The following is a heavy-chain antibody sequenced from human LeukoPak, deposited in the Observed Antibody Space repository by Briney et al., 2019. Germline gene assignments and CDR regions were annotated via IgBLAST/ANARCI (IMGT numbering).Heavy chain of an antibody. CDR3: ARDPSGSWQWFDY. CDR1: GYTFTSYY. D-gene: IGHD1-26*01. Sequence: ASVKVSCKASGYTFTSYYMHWVRQAPGQGLEWMGVISPNGGSTTYAQKFQGRVTMTRDRSTTTVYMELSSLRSEDTAVYYCARDPSGSWQWFDYWGQGTLVTVSS. V-gene: IGHV1-46*01. CDR2: ISPNGGST. J-gene: IGHJ4*02.